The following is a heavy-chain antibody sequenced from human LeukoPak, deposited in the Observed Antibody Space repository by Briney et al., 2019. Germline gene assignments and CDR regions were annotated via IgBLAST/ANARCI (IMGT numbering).Heavy chain of an antibody. D-gene: IGHD1-26*01. CDR3: ARNPAGIGDY. V-gene: IGHV3-48*02. Sequence: GGSLILSCAASGFTFSTYNMNWVRQAPGKGLEWVSFISSGSRIIYYADSVKGRFTVSRDNAKNPLYLQMNSLRDEDTAVYYCARNPAGIGDYWGQGTLVTVSS. CDR1: GFTFSTYN. CDR2: ISSGSRII. J-gene: IGHJ4*02.